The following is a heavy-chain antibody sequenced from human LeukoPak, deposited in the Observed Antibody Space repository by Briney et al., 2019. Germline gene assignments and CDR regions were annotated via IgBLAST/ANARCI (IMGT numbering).Heavy chain of an antibody. CDR3: AREGIAAPFDY. CDR1: GFTFSDYA. J-gene: IGHJ4*02. D-gene: IGHD6-13*01. V-gene: IGHV3-30-3*01. CDR2: ISYDGSNK. Sequence: GRSLRLSCAASGFTFSDYAMHWVRQAPGKGLEWVAVISYDGSNKYCADSVKGRFTISRDNSKNTLYLQMNSLRAEDTALYYCAREGIAAPFDYWGQGTLVTVSS.